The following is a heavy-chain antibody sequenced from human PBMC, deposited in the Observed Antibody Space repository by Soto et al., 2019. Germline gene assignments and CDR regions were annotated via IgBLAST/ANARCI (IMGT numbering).Heavy chain of an antibody. J-gene: IGHJ5*02. CDR3: ARDQPFYGDTHWFDP. D-gene: IGHD4-17*01. CDR1: GGSISSGGYY. CDR2: IYYSGST. Sequence: SETLSLTCTVSGGSISSGGYYWSWIRQHPGKGLEWIGYIYYSGSTYYNPSLKSRVTISVDTSKNQFSRKLSSVTAADTAVYYCARDQPFYGDTHWFDPWGQGTMVTVYS. V-gene: IGHV4-31*03.